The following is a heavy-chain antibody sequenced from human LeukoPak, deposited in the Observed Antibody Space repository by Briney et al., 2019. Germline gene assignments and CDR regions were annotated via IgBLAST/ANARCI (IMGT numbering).Heavy chain of an antibody. CDR2: IYSTGST. Sequence: SETLSLTCTVSGGSINFYYWSWIRQPAGKGLEWIGRIYSTGSTNYSPSLKSRVTMSVDKSKNQFSLNLSSVTAADTAVYYCARAGQFISARPITFDYWGQGSLVTVSS. CDR3: ARAGQFISARPITFDY. J-gene: IGHJ4*02. V-gene: IGHV4-4*07. D-gene: IGHD6-6*01. CDR1: GGSINFYY.